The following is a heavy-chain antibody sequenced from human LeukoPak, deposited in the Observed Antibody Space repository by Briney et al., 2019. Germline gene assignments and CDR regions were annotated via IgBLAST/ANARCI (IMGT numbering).Heavy chain of an antibody. J-gene: IGHJ6*03. D-gene: IGHD3-22*01. CDR2: ISSSDSTI. V-gene: IGHV3-11*01. CDR1: GFTFSDYY. Sequence: GGSLRLSCAASGFTFSDYYMSWIRQAPGKGLEWISYISSSDSTISYADSVKGRFTISRDNAKNSLYLQMNSLRAEDTAVYYCARDGYDSSGYYEIYYYYMDVWGKGTTVTISS. CDR3: ARDGYDSSGYYEIYYYYMDV.